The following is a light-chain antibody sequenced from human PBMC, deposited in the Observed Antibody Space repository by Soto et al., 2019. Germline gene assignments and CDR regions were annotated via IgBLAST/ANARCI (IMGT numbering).Light chain of an antibody. CDR3: QRYGSSPLYT. Sequence: DIVLTQSPGTLSLSPGERATLSCRASQSVRSRYLAWYQQKAGQAPRLLIYDASRRATGIPDRFSGSGSGTDFTLTISRLEPEDFAVYYCQRYGSSPLYTFGQGTKLEIK. V-gene: IGKV3-20*01. J-gene: IGKJ2*01. CDR1: QSVRSRY. CDR2: DAS.